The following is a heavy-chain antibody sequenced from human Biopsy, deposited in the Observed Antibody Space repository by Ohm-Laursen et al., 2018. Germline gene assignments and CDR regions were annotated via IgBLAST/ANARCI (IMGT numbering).Heavy chain of an antibody. V-gene: IGHV1-69*06. CDR1: GGTFSNYG. D-gene: IGHD3-9*01. CDR2: NIPILGTG. CDR3: ATKLTGYFHH. Sequence: GSSVKVSCKAPGGTFSNYGVNWMRQAPGQGLEWLGGNIPILGTGNYAQKFQDRVTVAADTSTSTATMELRSLRSDDTAVYYCATKLTGYFHHWGQGTLVIVSS. J-gene: IGHJ1*01.